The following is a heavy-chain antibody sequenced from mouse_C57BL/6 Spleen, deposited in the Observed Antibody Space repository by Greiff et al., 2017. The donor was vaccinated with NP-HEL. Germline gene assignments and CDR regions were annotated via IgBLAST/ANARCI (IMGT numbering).Heavy chain of an antibody. J-gene: IGHJ4*01. CDR1: GYTFTDYE. CDR3: TRWDDYYAMDD. D-gene: IGHD4-1*01. Sequence: QVQLQQSGAELVRPGASVTLSCKASGYTFTDYEMHWVKQTPVHGLEWIGAIDPETGGTAYNQKFKGKAILTADKSSSTAYMELRSLTSEDSAVYYCTRWDDYYAMDDWGQGTSVTVSS. V-gene: IGHV1-15*01. CDR2: IDPETGGT.